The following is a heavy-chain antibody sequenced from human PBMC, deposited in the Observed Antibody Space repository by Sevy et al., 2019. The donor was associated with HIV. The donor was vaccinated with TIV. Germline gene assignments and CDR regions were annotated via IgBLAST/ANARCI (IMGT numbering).Heavy chain of an antibody. CDR2: VFYSGSG. Sequence: SETLSLTCTVSGGSISSGDYYWSWIRQPPGKGLEWIGYVFYSGSGYYNPSLRNRITISVDTSKNQFSLNLSSVTAADTAIYYCARENIVVVTAIRRRGFDIWGQGTMVTVSS. J-gene: IGHJ3*02. V-gene: IGHV4-30-4*01. D-gene: IGHD2-21*02. CDR3: ARENIVVVTAIRRRGFDI. CDR1: GGSISSGDYY.